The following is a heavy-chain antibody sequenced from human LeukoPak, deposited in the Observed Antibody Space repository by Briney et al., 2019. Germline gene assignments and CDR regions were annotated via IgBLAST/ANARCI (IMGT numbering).Heavy chain of an antibody. D-gene: IGHD4-17*01. Sequence: GGSLRLSCAASGFTFSSYSMNWVRQAPGKGLEWVSSISSSSSYIYYADSVKGRFTISRDNAKNSLYLQMNSLRAEDTAVYYCARANGDYLAWYFDLWSRGTLVTVSS. CDR3: ARANGDYLAWYFDL. CDR1: GFTFSSYS. V-gene: IGHV3-21*01. CDR2: ISSSSSYI. J-gene: IGHJ2*01.